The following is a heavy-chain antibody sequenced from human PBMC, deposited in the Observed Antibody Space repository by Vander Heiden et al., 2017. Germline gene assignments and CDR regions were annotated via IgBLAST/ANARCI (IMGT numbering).Heavy chain of an antibody. Sequence: QVQLVQSGAEVKKPGASVKVPCKASGYTFTSYDINWVRQATGQGLEWMGWMNPNSGNTGYAQKFQGRVTMTRNTSISTAYMELSSLRSEDTAVYYCARAIAVAGNYYYGMDVWGQGTTVTVSS. J-gene: IGHJ6*02. CDR1: GYTFTSYD. CDR3: ARAIAVAGNYYYGMDV. D-gene: IGHD6-19*01. CDR2: MNPNSGNT. V-gene: IGHV1-8*01.